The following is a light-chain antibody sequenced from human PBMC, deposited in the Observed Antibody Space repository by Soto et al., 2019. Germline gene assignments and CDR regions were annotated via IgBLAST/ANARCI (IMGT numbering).Light chain of an antibody. CDR1: SSDVGGYNY. V-gene: IGLV2-11*01. CDR2: DVS. Sequence: QSALTQSRSVSGSPGQSVTISCTGTSSDVGGYNYVSWYQQHPGKAPKLMIYDVSKRPSGVPDRFSGSKSGNTASLTISGLQAEDEADYYCCSYADNDVVFGGGTKLTVL. J-gene: IGLJ2*01. CDR3: CSYADNDVV.